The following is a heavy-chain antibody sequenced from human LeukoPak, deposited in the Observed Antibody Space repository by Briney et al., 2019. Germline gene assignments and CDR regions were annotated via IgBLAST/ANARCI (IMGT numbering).Heavy chain of an antibody. CDR3: ASGVVVVVAATPYYYYMDV. Sequence: SETLSLTCAVYGGSFSCYYWSWIRQPPGKGLEWIGENNHSGSTNYNPSLKSRVTMSVDTSKNQFSLKLSSVTAADTAVYYCASGVVVVVAATPYYYYMDVWGKGTTVTVSS. D-gene: IGHD2-15*01. CDR1: GGSFSCYY. CDR2: NNHSGST. J-gene: IGHJ6*03. V-gene: IGHV4-34*01.